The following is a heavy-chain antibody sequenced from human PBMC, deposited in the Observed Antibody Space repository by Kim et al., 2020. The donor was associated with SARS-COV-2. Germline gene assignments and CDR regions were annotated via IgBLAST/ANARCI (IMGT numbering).Heavy chain of an antibody. V-gene: IGHV4-31*02. D-gene: IGHD2-2*01. CDR3: VRRGQPNPFFDY. J-gene: IGHJ4*02. Sequence: YPNPSLRSRVTISIDTSKNQFSLKLSSVTAADTAVYYCVRRGQPNPFFDYWGQGTLVTVSS.